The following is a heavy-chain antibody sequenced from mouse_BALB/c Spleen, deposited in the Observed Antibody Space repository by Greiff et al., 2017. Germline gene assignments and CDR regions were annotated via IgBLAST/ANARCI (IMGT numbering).Heavy chain of an antibody. J-gene: IGHJ4*01. CDR2: ISSGGST. CDR3: AREITYAMDY. V-gene: IGHV5-6-5*01. D-gene: IGHD2-4*01. Sequence: EVKLVESGGGLVKPGGSLKLSCAASGFTFSSYAMSWVRQTPEKRLEWVASISSGGSTYYPDSVKGRFTISRDNARNILYLQMSSLRSEDTAMYYCAREITYAMDYWGQGTSVTVSS. CDR1: GFTFSSYA.